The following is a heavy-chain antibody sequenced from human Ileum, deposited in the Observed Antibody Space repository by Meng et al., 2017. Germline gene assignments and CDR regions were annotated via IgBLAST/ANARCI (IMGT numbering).Heavy chain of an antibody. CDR1: GESVSSNSAA. CDR3: ARGGGSYYHFDY. J-gene: IGHJ4*02. D-gene: IGHD1-26*01. CDR2: TYYRSKWFN. V-gene: IGHV6-1*01. Sequence: QVQINQYGPGLVKPSPTLSLTCAISGESVSSNSAAWNWLRQSPSRGLEWLGRTYYRSKWFNEYAVSVKSRITINPDTSENQFSLQLNTVTPEDAAVYYCARGGGSYYHFDYWGQGTLVTVSS.